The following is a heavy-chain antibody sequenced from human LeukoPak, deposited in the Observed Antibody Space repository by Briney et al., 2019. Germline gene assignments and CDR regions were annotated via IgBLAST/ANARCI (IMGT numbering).Heavy chain of an antibody. CDR2: IGTAGDT. D-gene: IGHD3-3*01. CDR1: GFTFSSYD. J-gene: IGHJ4*02. Sequence: GGSLRLSCAASGFTFSSYDMHWIRQATGKGLEWVSAIGTAGDTYYPGSVKGRFTISRENAKNSLYLQMNSLRAEDTAVYYCARGRSGFYFDYWGQGTLVTVSS. V-gene: IGHV3-13*01. CDR3: ARGRSGFYFDY.